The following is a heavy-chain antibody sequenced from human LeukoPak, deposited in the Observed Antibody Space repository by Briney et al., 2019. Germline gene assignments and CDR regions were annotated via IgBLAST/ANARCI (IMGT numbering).Heavy chain of an antibody. D-gene: IGHD6-13*01. J-gene: IGHJ4*02. CDR1: GLTVSSNY. Sequence: GGSLRLSCAASGLTVSSNYMNWVRQAPGKGLEWVSVIHSGGSTYYADSVKGRFTISRDSSKNTLYLQMTSLRADDTAVYYCVRGQQPFDFWGQGTLVTVSS. CDR2: IHSGGST. V-gene: IGHV3-53*01. CDR3: VRGQQPFDF.